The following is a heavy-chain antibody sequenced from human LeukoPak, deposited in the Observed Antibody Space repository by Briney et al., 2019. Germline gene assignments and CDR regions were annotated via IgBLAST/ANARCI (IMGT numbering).Heavy chain of an antibody. CDR2: THPSGNT. CDR1: GASNNSYY. Sequence: SETLSLSCTVSGASNNSYYWSWIRQPPGKGLEWIGYTHPSGNTNYSPSLKSRVTISMDTSTNQFPLKVRSVTAADTAVYYCARKAPKKGWFDPWGQGTTVTVSS. V-gene: IGHV4-4*09. J-gene: IGHJ5*01. CDR3: ARKAPKKGWFDP.